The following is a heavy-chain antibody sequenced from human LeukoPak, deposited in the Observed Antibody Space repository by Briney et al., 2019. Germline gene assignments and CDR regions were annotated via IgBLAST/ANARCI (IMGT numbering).Heavy chain of an antibody. CDR2: ISAYNGNT. CDR1: GYTFTSYG. J-gene: IGHJ6*02. V-gene: IGHV1-18*01. CDR3: ARDPWAYGSGSYYTYYYYYGMDV. Sequence: GASVKVSCKASGYTFTSYGISWVRQAPGQGLEWMGWISAYNGNTNYAQKLQCRVTMTTDTSTSTAYMELRSLRSDDTAVYYCARDPWAYGSGSYYTYYYYYGMDVWGQGTTVTVSS. D-gene: IGHD3-10*01.